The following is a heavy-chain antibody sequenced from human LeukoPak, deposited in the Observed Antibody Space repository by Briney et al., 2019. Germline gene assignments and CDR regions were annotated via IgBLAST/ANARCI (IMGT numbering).Heavy chain of an antibody. V-gene: IGHV4-31*03. J-gene: IGHJ3*02. CDR3: ARAHITMVRGVIIPDAFDI. Sequence: SETLSLTCTVSGGSISSGGYYWSWIRQHPGTGLEWIGYIYYSGSTYYNPSLKSRVTISVDTSKNQFSLKLSSVTAADTAVYYCARAHITMVRGVIIPDAFDIWGQGTMVTVSS. CDR1: GGSISSGGYY. CDR2: IYYSGST. D-gene: IGHD3-10*01.